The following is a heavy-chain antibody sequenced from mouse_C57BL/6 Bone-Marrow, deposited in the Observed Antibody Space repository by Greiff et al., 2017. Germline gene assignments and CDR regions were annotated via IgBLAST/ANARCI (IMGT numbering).Heavy chain of an antibody. CDR2: IYPRSGNT. V-gene: IGHV1-81*01. CDR1: GYTFTSYG. CDR3: ARGGITTVVEGTFDV. J-gene: IGHJ1*03. Sequence: QVQLQESGAELARPGASVKLSCKASGYTFTSYGISWVKQRTGQGLEWIGEIYPRSGNTYYNEKFKGKATLTADKSSSTAYMELRSLTSEDSAVYFCARGGITTVVEGTFDVWGTGTTVTVSS. D-gene: IGHD1-1*01.